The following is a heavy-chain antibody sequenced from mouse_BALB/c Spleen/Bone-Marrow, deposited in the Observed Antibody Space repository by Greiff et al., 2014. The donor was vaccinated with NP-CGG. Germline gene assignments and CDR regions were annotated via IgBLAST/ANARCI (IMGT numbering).Heavy chain of an antibody. D-gene: IGHD2-4*01. CDR3: ARIYFDFGGFAY. J-gene: IGHJ3*01. CDR1: GFSLTDCG. CDR2: IWGGGST. V-gene: IGHV2-6-5*01. Sequence: QVQLQQSGPGLVAPSQSLSITCTVSGFSLTDCGVSWIRQPPGKGLEWLGVIWGGGSTYYNSALKSRLSISKDNSKSQVFLKMNSLQTDDTAMYYCARIYFDFGGFAYWGQGTLVTVSA.